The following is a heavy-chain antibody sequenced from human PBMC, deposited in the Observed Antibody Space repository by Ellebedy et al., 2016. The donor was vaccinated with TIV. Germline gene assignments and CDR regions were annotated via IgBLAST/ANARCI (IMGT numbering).Heavy chain of an antibody. D-gene: IGHD2-2*01. CDR2: ISNTGSRT. CDR3: ARGRGGGSDSSTPRYYFDY. CDR1: GFTFSSYA. Sequence: GESLKISCAASGFTFSSYAMSWVRQAPGKGLEWVSTISNTGSRTYYADSVRGRFTISRDNSKKTLSLQMNSLSADDTAAYYCARGRGGGSDSSTPRYYFDYWGQGTLVTASS. V-gene: IGHV3-23*01. J-gene: IGHJ4*02.